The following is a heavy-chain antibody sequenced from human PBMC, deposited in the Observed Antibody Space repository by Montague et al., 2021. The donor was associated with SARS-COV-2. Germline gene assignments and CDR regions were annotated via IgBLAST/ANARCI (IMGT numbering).Heavy chain of an antibody. J-gene: IGHJ3*02. CDR1: GGSFSSYY. V-gene: IGHV4-59*08. Sequence: SETLSLTCTVSGGSFSSYYWSWIRQPPGKGLEWIGYIYYNGSTNYNPSLKSRVTISVDTSKNQFSLKLSSVTAADTAVYYCARTYYDILTGYYNRCSFDIWGQGTLVIVSS. CDR2: IYYNGST. D-gene: IGHD3-9*01. CDR3: ARTYYDILTGYYNRCSFDI.